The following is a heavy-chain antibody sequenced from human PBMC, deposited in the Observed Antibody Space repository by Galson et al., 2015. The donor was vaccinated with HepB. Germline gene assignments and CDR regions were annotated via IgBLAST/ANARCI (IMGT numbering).Heavy chain of an antibody. CDR1: GFGFSSSW. Sequence: SLKLSCAASGFGFSSSWMQWVRRALGKGLVWVSRINTDGSATSYADSVKGRFTISRDNAKNTLYLQMNSLRVEETAVYYCARDQSVYAPSWGQGTLVTVSS. D-gene: IGHD2-2*01. CDR2: INTDGSAT. V-gene: IGHV3-74*01. J-gene: IGHJ5*02. CDR3: ARDQSVYAPS.